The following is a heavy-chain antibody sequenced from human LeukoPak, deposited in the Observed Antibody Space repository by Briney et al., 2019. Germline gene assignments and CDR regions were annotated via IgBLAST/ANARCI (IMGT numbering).Heavy chain of an antibody. D-gene: IGHD1-7*01. CDR1: GGSISSSNW. Sequence: SGTLSLTCAVSGGSISSSNWWRWVRQPPGKGREWIGEIYQSGSTNYNPSLKSRVTISLDNSTNQFSLKLSSVTAADTAVYYCARDPELLGAFDIWGQGTMVTVSS. CDR2: IYQSGST. CDR3: ARDPELLGAFDI. V-gene: IGHV4-4*02. J-gene: IGHJ3*02.